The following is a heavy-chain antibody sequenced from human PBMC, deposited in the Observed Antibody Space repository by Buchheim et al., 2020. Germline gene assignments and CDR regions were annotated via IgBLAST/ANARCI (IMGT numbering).Heavy chain of an antibody. CDR1: GFTFSSYS. V-gene: IGHV3-21*01. CDR3: ARDDYSNYGFYYYYYMDV. CDR2: ISSSSSYI. Sequence: EVQLVESGGGLVKPGGSLRLSCAASGFTFSSYSMNWVRQAPGKGLEWVSSISSSSSYIYYAYSVKGRFTISRDNAKNSLYLQMNSLRAEDTAVYYCARDDYSNYGFYYYYYMDVWGKGTT. D-gene: IGHD4-11*01. J-gene: IGHJ6*03.